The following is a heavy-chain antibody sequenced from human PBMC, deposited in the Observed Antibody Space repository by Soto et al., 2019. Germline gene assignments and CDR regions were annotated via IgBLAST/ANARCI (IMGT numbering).Heavy chain of an antibody. CDR2: IYPGDSDT. CDR1: GFTFSSSP. V-gene: IGHV5-51*01. Sequence: GGSLRLSCVVSGFTFSSSPMSWVRRAPGKGLEWMGIIYPGDSDTRYSPSFQGQVTISADKSISTAYLQWSSLKASDTAMYYCARPIFSGHTVYYYGMDVWGQGTTVTVSS. CDR3: ARPIFSGHTVYYYGMDV. D-gene: IGHD1-1*01. J-gene: IGHJ6*02.